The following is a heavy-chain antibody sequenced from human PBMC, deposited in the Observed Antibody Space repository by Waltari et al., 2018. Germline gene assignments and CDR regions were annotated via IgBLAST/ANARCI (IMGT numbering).Heavy chain of an antibody. J-gene: IGHJ4*02. CDR1: GYTFTGYY. V-gene: IGHV1-2*02. D-gene: IGHD3-3*01. CDR2: INPNSGGT. CDR3: ARDLLTIFGVVTPLPYDY. Sequence: QVQLVQSGAEVKKPGASVKVSCKASGYTFTGYYMHWVRQAPGQGLEWMGWINPNSGGTNYAQKFQGRVTMTRDTSISTAYMELSRLRSDDTAVYYCARDLLTIFGVVTPLPYDYWGQGTLVTVSS.